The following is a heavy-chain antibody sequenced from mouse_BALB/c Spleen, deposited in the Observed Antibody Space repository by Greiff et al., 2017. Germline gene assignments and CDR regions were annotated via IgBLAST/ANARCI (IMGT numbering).Heavy chain of an antibody. V-gene: IGHV3-2*02. J-gene: IGHJ4*01. CDR1: GYSITSDYA. CDR2: ISYSGST. D-gene: IGHD1-1*01. CDR3: AWIYYYGDYAMDY. Sequence: EVQLQQSGPGLVKPSQSLSLTCTVTGYSITSDYAWNWIRQFPGNKLEWMGYISYSGSTSYNPSLKSRISITRDTSKNQFFLQLNSVTTEDTATYYCAWIYYYGDYAMDYWGQGTSVTVSS.